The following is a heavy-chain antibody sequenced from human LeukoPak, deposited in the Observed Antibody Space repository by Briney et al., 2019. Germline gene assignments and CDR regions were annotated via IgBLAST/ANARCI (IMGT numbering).Heavy chain of an antibody. CDR3: ARDRFLEWLLPIDY. D-gene: IGHD3-3*01. CDR2: IYYRGSA. J-gene: IGHJ4*02. Sequence: PSETLSLTCTVSGGSISSYYWSWIRQPPGKGLEWIGFIYYRGSANYNPSLKSRVTISVDTSKNQFSLKLSSVTAADTAVYYCARDRFLEWLLPIDYWGQGTLVTVSS. V-gene: IGHV4-59*12. CDR1: GGSISSYY.